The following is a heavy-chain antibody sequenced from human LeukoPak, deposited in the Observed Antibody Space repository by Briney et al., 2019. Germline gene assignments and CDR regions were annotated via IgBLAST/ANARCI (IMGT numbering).Heavy chain of an antibody. CDR2: IYHSGST. J-gene: IGHJ3*02. V-gene: IGHV4-30-2*01. CDR3: ASRYDFGTGNAFDI. D-gene: IGHD3-3*01. CDR1: GGSISSGGYY. Sequence: SQTLSLTCTVSGGSISSGGYYWSWIRQPPGKGLEWIGYIYHSGSTYYNPSLKSRVTISVDRSKNQFSLKLSSVTAADTAVYYCASRYDFGTGNAFDIWGQGTMVTVSS.